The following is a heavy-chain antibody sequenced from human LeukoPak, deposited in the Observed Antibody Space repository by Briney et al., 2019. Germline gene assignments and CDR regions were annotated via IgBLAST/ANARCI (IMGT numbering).Heavy chain of an antibody. J-gene: IGHJ4*02. CDR3: ANSPPNYDILTGYYQYYFDY. Sequence: PGGSLRLSCAASGFTFSSYAMSWVRQAPGKGLEWVSAISGSGGSTYYAGSVKGRFTISRDNSKNTLYLQMNSLRAEDTAVYYCANSPPNYDILTGYYQYYFDYWGQGTLVTVSS. CDR1: GFTFSSYA. V-gene: IGHV3-23*01. D-gene: IGHD3-9*01. CDR2: ISGSGGST.